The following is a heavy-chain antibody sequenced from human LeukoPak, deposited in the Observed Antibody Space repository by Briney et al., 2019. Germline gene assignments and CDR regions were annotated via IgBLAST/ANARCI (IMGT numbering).Heavy chain of an antibody. J-gene: IGHJ6*02. V-gene: IGHV1-69*13. CDR3: ARSRYYYDSSGYFPKRRYYSYGRDV. CDR1: GGTFSSYA. CDR2: IILIFGTA. D-gene: IGHD3-22*01. Sequence: SVKVSCKASGGTFSSYAISWVRQAPGQGLEWMGGIILIFGTANYAQKFQGRVTITADESTSTAYMELSSLRSEDTAVYYCARSRYYYDSSGYFPKRRYYSYGRDVGGQGTTVPVSS.